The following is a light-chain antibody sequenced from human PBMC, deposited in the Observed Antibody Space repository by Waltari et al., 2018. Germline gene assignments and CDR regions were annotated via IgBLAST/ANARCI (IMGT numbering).Light chain of an antibody. CDR3: QQRSNWPLT. V-gene: IGKV3-11*01. Sequence: EIVLTSFLDTQFLSPAERATISCRANQSVTSYLAWYQQNPCQAPRLLIYDASNRATGIPARFSCSGSGTDFTLTISSLEPEDFAVYYCQQRSNWPLTFGGGTKVEIK. CDR2: DAS. CDR1: QSVTSY. J-gene: IGKJ4*01.